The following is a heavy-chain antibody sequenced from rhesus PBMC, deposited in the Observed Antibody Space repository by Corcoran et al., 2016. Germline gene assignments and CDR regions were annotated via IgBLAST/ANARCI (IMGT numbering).Heavy chain of an antibody. Sequence: EVQLVQSGTEVKKPGASVKISCKASGYTFTDFYLHWVRQAPGKGLEGRGLVDLEDGEAIHATKFQDRDTIPADTSTDTACMGLSSLGSEDTAVYYCATGGGWGQGVLVTVSS. V-gene: IGHV1-111*02. CDR1: GYTFTDFY. CDR2: VDLEDGEA. J-gene: IGHJ4*01. CDR3: ATGGG.